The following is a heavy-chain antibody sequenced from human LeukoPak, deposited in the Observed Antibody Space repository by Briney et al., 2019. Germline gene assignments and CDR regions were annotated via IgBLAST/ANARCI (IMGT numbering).Heavy chain of an antibody. J-gene: IGHJ4*02. V-gene: IGHV4-39*07. Sequence: SETLSLTCTVSGGSISSSSYYWGWIRQPPGKGLEWIGSIYYSGSTYYNPSLKSRVAISVDTSKNQFSLKLSSVTAADTAVYYCAREVVAAAGTVDYWGQGTLVTVSS. CDR3: AREVVAAAGTVDY. CDR1: GGSISSSSYY. CDR2: IYYSGST. D-gene: IGHD6-13*01.